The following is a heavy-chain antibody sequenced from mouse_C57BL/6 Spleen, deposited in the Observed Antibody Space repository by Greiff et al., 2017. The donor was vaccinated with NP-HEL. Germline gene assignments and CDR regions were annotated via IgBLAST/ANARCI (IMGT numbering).Heavy chain of an antibody. J-gene: IGHJ3*01. D-gene: IGHD1-1*01. V-gene: IGHV1-15*01. CDR2: IDPETGGT. Sequence: VQLQQSGAELVRPGASVTLSCKASGYTFTDYEMHWVKQTPVHGLEWIGAIDPETGGTAYNQKFKGKAILTADKSSSTAYMELRSLTSEDSAVYYCTRPLYGSSPSWFAYWGQGTLVTVSA. CDR3: TRPLYGSSPSWFAY. CDR1: GYTFTDYE.